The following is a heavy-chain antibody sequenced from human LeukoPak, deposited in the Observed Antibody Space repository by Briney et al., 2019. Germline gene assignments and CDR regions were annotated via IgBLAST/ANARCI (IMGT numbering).Heavy chain of an antibody. D-gene: IGHD6-19*01. CDR3: ARDSSGWYYYYYYGMDV. V-gene: IGHV1-2*06. Sequence: ASVKVSCKASGYTFTGYYINWVRQAPGQGLEWMGRINPNSGGTNYAQKLQGRVTMTTDTSTSTAYMELRSLRSDDTAVYYCARDSSGWYYYYYYGMDVWGQGTTVTVSS. CDR1: GYTFTGYY. CDR2: INPNSGGT. J-gene: IGHJ6*02.